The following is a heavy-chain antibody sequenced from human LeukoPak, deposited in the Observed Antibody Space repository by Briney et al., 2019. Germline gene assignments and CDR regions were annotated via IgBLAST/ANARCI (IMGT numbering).Heavy chain of an antibody. CDR3: ARRSGSYLDYFDY. V-gene: IGHV4-59*01. CDR1: GGXISSYY. J-gene: IGHJ4*02. Sequence: TCXXXGGXISSYYWXWIRQPPGKGLKGIGYIYYSGSTNYNPSLKSRVTISVDTSKNQFSLKLSSVTAADTAVYYCARRSGSYLDYFDYWGQGTLVTVSS. D-gene: IGHD1-26*01. CDR2: IYYSGST.